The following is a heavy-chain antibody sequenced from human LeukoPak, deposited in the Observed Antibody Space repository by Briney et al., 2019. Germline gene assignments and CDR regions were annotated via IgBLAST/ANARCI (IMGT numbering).Heavy chain of an antibody. CDR2: IFYTGIT. D-gene: IGHD2-2*01. CDR1: GDSISGSTYY. J-gene: IGHJ6*02. V-gene: IGHV4-39*06. CDR3: ERAIVIPGAMSQNFFYYGMDV. Sequence: WETLSLTFTVSGDSISGSTYYWAWIRQPPGKGLEWITCIFYTGITYYDPSLKSRVTRSVDTSKNQFALKLSSVTAADTAVYYCERAIVIPGAMSQNFFYYGMDVWGQGTTVTISS.